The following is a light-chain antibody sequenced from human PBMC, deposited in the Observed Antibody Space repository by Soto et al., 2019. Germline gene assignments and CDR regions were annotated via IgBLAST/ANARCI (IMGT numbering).Light chain of an antibody. J-gene: IGKJ1*01. Sequence: EIVMTQSPATLSVSPGERATLSCRASQSVSSNLAWYQQKPGQAPRLLIYGSSTRATGIPARFSGSWSGTEFTLTIXSLQSXDFAVYYCQQYNNWPRRTFGQGTKVEI. CDR1: QSVSSN. CDR3: QQYNNWPRRT. V-gene: IGKV3-15*01. CDR2: GSS.